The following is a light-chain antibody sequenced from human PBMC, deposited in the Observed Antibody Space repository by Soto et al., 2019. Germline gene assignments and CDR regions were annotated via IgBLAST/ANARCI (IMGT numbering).Light chain of an antibody. Sequence: EIVTTQSPATLSVSPGEGATVSCRASQSVSSHLAWYQHKPGQAPRLLFYDASTRATGIPARFSGSGSGTEFTLTISSLQSEDFAVYYCQQRTNWPWTFGQGTKVDIK. CDR3: QQRTNWPWT. J-gene: IGKJ1*01. CDR2: DAS. V-gene: IGKV3-15*01. CDR1: QSVSSH.